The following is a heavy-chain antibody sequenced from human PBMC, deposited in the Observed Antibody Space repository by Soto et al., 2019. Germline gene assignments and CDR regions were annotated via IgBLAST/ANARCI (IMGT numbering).Heavy chain of an antibody. CDR3: ARSHLYYDSSGYPDY. V-gene: IGHV3-11*01. CDR2: ISSSGSTI. CDR1: GFTFSDYY. J-gene: IGHJ4*02. Sequence: QVQLVESGGGLVKPGGSLRLSCAASGFTFSDYYMRWMRQAPEKGLEWVSYISSSGSTIYYADSVKGRFTISRDNAKNSLYLQMNSLRAEDTAVYYCARSHLYYDSSGYPDYWGQGTLVTVSS. D-gene: IGHD3-22*01.